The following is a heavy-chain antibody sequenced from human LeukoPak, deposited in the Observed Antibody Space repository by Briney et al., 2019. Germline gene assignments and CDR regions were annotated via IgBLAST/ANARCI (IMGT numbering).Heavy chain of an antibody. J-gene: IGHJ4*02. CDR3: ARRRKGGSRSWYPFDY. D-gene: IGHD6-13*01. V-gene: IGHV4-61*01. Sequence: SETLSLTCTVSGGSVSSGSYYWSWIRQPPRKGLEWIGYIYFSVSTNYNPSFKTRVTISVDTSKNQFSLKLSSVTPADTAVYYGARRRKGGSRSWYPFDYWGQGTLVTVSS. CDR1: GGSVSSGSYY. CDR2: IYFSVST.